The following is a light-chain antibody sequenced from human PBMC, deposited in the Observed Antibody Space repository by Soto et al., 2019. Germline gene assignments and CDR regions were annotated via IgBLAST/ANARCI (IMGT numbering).Light chain of an antibody. CDR3: QQYYSTPVT. V-gene: IGKV4-1*01. CDR2: WAS. Sequence: DIVMTQSPDSLAVSLGERATINCKSSQSVLYSSNNKNYLAWYQQKPGQPPNLLIYWASTRESGVPDRFSGSGSGTDFTLTISRLQAEDVAVYYCQQYYSTPVTFGPGTKVDIK. J-gene: IGKJ3*01. CDR1: QSVLYSSNNKNY.